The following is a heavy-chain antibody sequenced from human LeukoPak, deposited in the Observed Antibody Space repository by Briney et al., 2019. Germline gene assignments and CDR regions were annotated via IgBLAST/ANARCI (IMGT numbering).Heavy chain of an antibody. J-gene: IGHJ4*02. CDR1: GYTFTRYD. D-gene: IGHD6-19*01. CDR2: IIPILGIA. CDR3: AFLGIAVAHPDY. Sequence: SVKVSCKASGYTFTRYDINWVRQATGQGLEWMGRIIPILGIANYAQKFQGRVTITADKSTSTAYMELSSLRSEDTAVYYCAFLGIAVAHPDYWGQGTLVTVSS. V-gene: IGHV1-69*04.